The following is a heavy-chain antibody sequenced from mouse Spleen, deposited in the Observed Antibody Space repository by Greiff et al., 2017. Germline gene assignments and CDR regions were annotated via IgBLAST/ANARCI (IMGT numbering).Heavy chain of an antibody. J-gene: IGHJ2*01. CDR1: GYTFTSYW. V-gene: IGHV1-59*01. CDR2: IDPSDSYT. CDR3: AGDFDY. Sequence: VKLQQPGAELVRPGTSVKLSCKASGYTFTSYWMHWVKQRPGQGLEWIGVIDPSDSYTNYNQKFKGKATLTVDTSSSTAYMQLSSLTSEDSAVYYCAGDFDYWGQGTTLTVSS.